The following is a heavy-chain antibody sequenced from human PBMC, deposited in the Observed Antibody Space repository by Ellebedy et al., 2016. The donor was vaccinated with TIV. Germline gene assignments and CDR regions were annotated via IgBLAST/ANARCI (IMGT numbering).Heavy chain of an antibody. J-gene: IGHJ4*02. Sequence: SETLSLTCAVSGGSISSSNWWSWVRQPPGKGLEWIGEIYHSGSTNYNPSLKSRVTISVDKSKNQFSLKLSSVTAADTAVYYCARGIAVAGKEYYFDYWGQGTLVTVSS. CDR2: IYHSGST. CDR1: GGSISSSNW. D-gene: IGHD6-19*01. V-gene: IGHV4-4*02. CDR3: ARGIAVAGKEYYFDY.